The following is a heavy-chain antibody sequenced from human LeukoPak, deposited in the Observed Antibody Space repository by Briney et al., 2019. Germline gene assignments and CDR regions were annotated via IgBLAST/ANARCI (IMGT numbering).Heavy chain of an antibody. Sequence: GASVKVSCKASGYTFTGYYMHWVRQAPGQGLEWMGWINPNSGRTNYAQKFQGRVTMTRDTSISTAYMELSRLRSDDTAVYYCARGSMIVVVKYFDYWGQGTLVTVSS. V-gene: IGHV1-2*02. J-gene: IGHJ4*02. D-gene: IGHD3-22*01. CDR2: INPNSGRT. CDR1: GYTFTGYY. CDR3: ARGSMIVVVKYFDY.